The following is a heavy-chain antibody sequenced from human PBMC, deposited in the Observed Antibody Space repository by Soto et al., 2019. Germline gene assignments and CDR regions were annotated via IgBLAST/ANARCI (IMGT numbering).Heavy chain of an antibody. CDR1: GFTFSSYV. J-gene: IGHJ6*02. V-gene: IGHV3-30*18. Sequence: QVPLVESGGGVVQPGRSLRLSCAASGFTFSSYVMHWVRQAPGKGLEWVAVISYDGSNKYYADSVKGRFTISRDNSKHTLFLQMNSLRPEDTAVYYCAKDLEGYCSSTSCYTYFGLDVWGQGTTVTVSS. CDR2: ISYDGSNK. CDR3: AKDLEGYCSSTSCYTYFGLDV. D-gene: IGHD2-2*01.